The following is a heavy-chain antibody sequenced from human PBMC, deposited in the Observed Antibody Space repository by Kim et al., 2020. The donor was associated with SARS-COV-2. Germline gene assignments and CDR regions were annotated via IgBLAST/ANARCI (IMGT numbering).Heavy chain of an antibody. D-gene: IGHD6-13*01. CDR3: ARDRFDSSISEYYGMDV. Sequence: VKSRITINPDTSKNQFSLQLNSVTPEDTAVYYCARDRFDSSISEYYGMDVWGQGTTVTVSS. V-gene: IGHV6-1*01. J-gene: IGHJ6*02.